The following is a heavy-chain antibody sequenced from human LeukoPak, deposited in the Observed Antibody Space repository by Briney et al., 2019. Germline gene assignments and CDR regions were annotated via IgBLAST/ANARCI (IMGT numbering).Heavy chain of an antibody. V-gene: IGHV1-69*05. J-gene: IGHJ4*02. CDR2: IIPIFGTA. D-gene: IGHD1-26*01. CDR1: GGTFSSYA. Sequence: ASVKVSCKASGGTFSSYAISWVRQAPGQGLEWMGRIIPIFGTANYAQKFQGRVTITTDESTSTAYMELSSLRSEDTAVYYCARDRGSYDMDYWDQGALVTVSS. CDR3: ARDRGSYDMDY.